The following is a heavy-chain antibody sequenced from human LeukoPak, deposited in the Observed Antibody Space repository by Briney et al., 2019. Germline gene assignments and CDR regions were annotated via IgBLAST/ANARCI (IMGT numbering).Heavy chain of an antibody. CDR3: ARDGVVVPAAIGYYYYYMDV. D-gene: IGHD2-2*01. CDR2: ISSSSSYI. V-gene: IGHV3-21*01. J-gene: IGHJ6*03. CDR1: GFTFSSYS. Sequence: GGSLRLSCAASGFTFSSYSMNWVRQAPGKGLEWVSSISSSSSYIYYVDSVKGRFTISRGNAKNSLYLQMNSLRAEDTAVYYCARDGVVVPAAIGYYYYYMDVWGKGTTVTVSS.